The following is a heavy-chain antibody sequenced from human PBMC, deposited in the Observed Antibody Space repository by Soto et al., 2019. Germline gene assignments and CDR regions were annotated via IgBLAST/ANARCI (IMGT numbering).Heavy chain of an antibody. V-gene: IGHV3-48*02. J-gene: IGHJ4*02. CDR1: GFTFSSYN. CDR2: ISSSSYTI. CDR3: ARPQDNGDYSPDY. D-gene: IGHD4-17*01. Sequence: EVKLVESGGGLVQPGGSLRLSCAASGFTFSSYNMNWVRQAPGKGLEWVSYISSSSYTIYYTDTVKGRFTISRDNAKNSVYLQMNSLRDEDTAVYYCARPQDNGDYSPDYWGQGTLVTVSS.